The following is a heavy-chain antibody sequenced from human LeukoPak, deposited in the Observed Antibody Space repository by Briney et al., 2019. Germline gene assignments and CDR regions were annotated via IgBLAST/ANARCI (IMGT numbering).Heavy chain of an antibody. Sequence: GGSLRLSCAASGFTFDDYAMHWVRQAPGKGLEWVSGISWNSGSIGYADSVKGRFTISRDNAKNSLYLQMNSLRAEDTALYYCAKSMVRGVNLHGFDPWGQGTLVTVSS. V-gene: IGHV3-9*01. CDR2: ISWNSGSI. J-gene: IGHJ5*02. D-gene: IGHD3-10*01. CDR1: GFTFDDYA. CDR3: AKSMVRGVNLHGFDP.